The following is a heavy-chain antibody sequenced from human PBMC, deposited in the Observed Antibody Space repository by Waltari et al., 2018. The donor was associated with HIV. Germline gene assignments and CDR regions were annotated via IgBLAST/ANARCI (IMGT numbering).Heavy chain of an antibody. V-gene: IGHV4-31*03. Sequence: QVQLQESGPGLVKPSQTLSLTCTVSGGSISSGGYYWSWIRQHPGKGLEWGGYIYYSGSTYYNPSLKSRVTRSVDTSKNQFSLKLSSVTAADTAVYYCAREGAYCGGDCYFFDYWGQGTLVTVSS. CDR1: GGSISSGGYY. J-gene: IGHJ4*02. D-gene: IGHD2-21*02. CDR2: IYYSGST. CDR3: AREGAYCGGDCYFFDY.